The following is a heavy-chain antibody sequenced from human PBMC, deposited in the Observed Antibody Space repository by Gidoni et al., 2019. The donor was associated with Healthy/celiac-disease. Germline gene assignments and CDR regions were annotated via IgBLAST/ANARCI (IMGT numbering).Heavy chain of an antibody. Sequence: QVPLVQSGAAMKKPGSSVKVSCKASDGTFSSYAISWVRQAPGQGLEWMGGIIPIFGTENYAQKFQGRVTITADESTSTAYMELSSLRSEDTAVYYCARDVYYDSSGYNWGQGTLVTVSS. CDR1: DGTFSSYA. J-gene: IGHJ4*02. V-gene: IGHV1-69*01. D-gene: IGHD3-22*01. CDR2: IIPIFGTE. CDR3: ARDVYYDSSGYN.